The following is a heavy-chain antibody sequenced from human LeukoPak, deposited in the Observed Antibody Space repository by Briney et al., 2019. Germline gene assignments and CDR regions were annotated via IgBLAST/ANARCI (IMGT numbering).Heavy chain of an antibody. Sequence: GGSLRLSCAGSGFTFSNYSINWARQAPGKGLEWVSSISPSSHYIYYADPVRGRFTISRDNARNSLYLQMNSLRDEDTAVYYCARDRHTAMVYYYYYMDVWGTGTTVTVSS. J-gene: IGHJ6*03. D-gene: IGHD5-18*01. CDR1: GFTFSNYS. CDR3: ARDRHTAMVYYYYYMDV. V-gene: IGHV3-21*04. CDR2: ISPSSHYI.